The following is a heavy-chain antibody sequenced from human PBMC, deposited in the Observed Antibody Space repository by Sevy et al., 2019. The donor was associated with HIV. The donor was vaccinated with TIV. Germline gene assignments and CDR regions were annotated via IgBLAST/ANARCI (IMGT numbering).Heavy chain of an antibody. CDR3: VRAIQLAASY. CDR2: INPNGSKI. J-gene: IGHJ4*02. V-gene: IGHV3-7*02. D-gene: IGHD2-15*01. Sequence: GGSLRLSCEASAINIRDYWMNWVRQAPGKGLGWVANINPNGSKIYYAESVKGRFTVSRDSAKNSVFLQMTSLRAEDTAVYYCVRAIQLAASYWGQGMLVTVSS. CDR1: AINIRDYW.